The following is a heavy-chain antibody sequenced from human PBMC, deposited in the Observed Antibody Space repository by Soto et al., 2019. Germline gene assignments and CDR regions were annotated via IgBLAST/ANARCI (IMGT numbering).Heavy chain of an antibody. CDR3: ARVKLSGASGIAVAGLYFDY. J-gene: IGHJ4*02. CDR1: GYTFTSYG. CDR2: ISAYNGNT. Sequence: ASVKVSCKASGYTFTSYGISWVRQAPGQGLEWMGWISAYNGNTNYAQKLQGRVTMTTDTSTSTAYMELRSLRSDDTAVYYCARVKLSGASGIAVAGLYFDYWGQGTLVTVS. V-gene: IGHV1-18*01. D-gene: IGHD6-19*01.